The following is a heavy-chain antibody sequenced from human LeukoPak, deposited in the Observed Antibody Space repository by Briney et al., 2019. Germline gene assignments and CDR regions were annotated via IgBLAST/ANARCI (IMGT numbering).Heavy chain of an antibody. D-gene: IGHD5-24*01. CDR1: GGTFSSYA. V-gene: IGHV1-69*13. J-gene: IGHJ4*02. Sequence: GASVKVSCKASGGTFSSYAISWVRQAPGQGLEWMGGIIPIFGTANYAQKFQGRVTITADESTSTAYMELSSLRSEDTAVYYCARDNGGYNFFDYWGQGTLVTVSS. CDR2: IIPIFGTA. CDR3: ARDNGGYNFFDY.